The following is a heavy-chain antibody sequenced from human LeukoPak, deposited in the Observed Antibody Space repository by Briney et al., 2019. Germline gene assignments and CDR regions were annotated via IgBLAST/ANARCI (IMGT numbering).Heavy chain of an antibody. CDR1: GFAFSSYA. Sequence: GGSLRLSCAASGFAFSSYAMSWVRQAPGKGLEWVSAISGISGSTYYADSVKGRFTISRDNSKNTLYLQMNSLRAEDTAVYYCAKFFSPAQQSSFGYWGQGTLVTVSS. CDR3: AKFFSPAQQSSFGY. CDR2: ISGISGST. J-gene: IGHJ4*02. V-gene: IGHV3-23*01. D-gene: IGHD6-13*01.